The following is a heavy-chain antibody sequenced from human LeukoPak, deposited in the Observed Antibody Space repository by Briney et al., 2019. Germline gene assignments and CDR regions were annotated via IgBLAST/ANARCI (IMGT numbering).Heavy chain of an antibody. CDR2: IKGDGIST. D-gene: IGHD3-3*01. CDR1: GFDFSSNW. CDR3: AKDHYWSIDY. J-gene: IGHJ4*02. Sequence: GGSLRLSCAAAGFDFSSNWIHWVRHAPGQGLVWVSRIKGDGISTNYADSVKGRFTISRDIAKNTLYLQMNSLRAEDTGVYYCAKDHYWSIDYWGRGTLVTVSS. V-gene: IGHV3-74*01.